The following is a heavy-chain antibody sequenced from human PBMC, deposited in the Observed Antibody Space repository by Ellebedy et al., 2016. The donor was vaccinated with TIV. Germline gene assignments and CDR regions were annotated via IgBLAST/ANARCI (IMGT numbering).Heavy chain of an antibody. CDR3: ARSGARAVTPDY. V-gene: IGHV3-30*01. Sequence: GESLKISCAASGFPFSNSAMHWVRQAPGKGLEWVAVMSHDESNEYYADSVKGRFTISRDNSKNTLYLEMHSLRTEDTAVYYCARSGARAVTPDYWGQGTLVTVSS. D-gene: IGHD2-21*02. CDR2: MSHDESNE. J-gene: IGHJ4*02. CDR1: GFPFSNSA.